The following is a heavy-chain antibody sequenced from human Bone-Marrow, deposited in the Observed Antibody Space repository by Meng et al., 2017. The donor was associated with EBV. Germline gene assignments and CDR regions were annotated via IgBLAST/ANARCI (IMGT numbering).Heavy chain of an antibody. Sequence: VQLVHAGVEGKSDRATVNVSGKASGYTCTNYGLTWVRQPPGQGREWVGWINPYDGHKIYAQTVQDRVTLTTDTSTATAYMELKGLRSDDTAVYYCATEAAGTFWGQGTLVTVSS. J-gene: IGHJ1*01. CDR1: GYTCTNYG. CDR3: ATEAAGTF. D-gene: IGHD6-13*01. CDR2: INPYDGHK. V-gene: IGHV1-18*04.